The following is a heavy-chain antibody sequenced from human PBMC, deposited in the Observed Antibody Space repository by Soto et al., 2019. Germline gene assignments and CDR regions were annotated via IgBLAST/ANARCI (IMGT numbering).Heavy chain of an antibody. V-gene: IGHV4-31*02. CDR3: ARLRIATNNYTWFDP. Sequence: PSQTLSLTCSVSGAVLNTGNYYLSCIRQVPGKGLEWIGHIYVTGAVDYNPSLRDRITISQDTSERQFSLNLRLVTAADTAVYYCARLRIATNNYTWFDPWGQGTLVTVS. CDR1: GAVLNTGNYY. J-gene: IGHJ5*02. CDR2: IYVTGAV. D-gene: IGHD2-21*01.